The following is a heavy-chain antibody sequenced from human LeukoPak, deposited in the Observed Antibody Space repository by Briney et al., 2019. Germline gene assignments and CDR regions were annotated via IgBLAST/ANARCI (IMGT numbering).Heavy chain of an antibody. D-gene: IGHD3-3*01. CDR2: ISGGAGNT. V-gene: IGHV3-23*01. J-gene: IGHJ6*03. Sequence: GGSLRLSCAASGFTFSTYAMSWVRQAPGKGLEWVSAISGGAGNTYYADSVKGRFTISRDNTNNTLYLQMNSLGAEDTAVYYCAKFVSIFYYYYYMDVRGKGTTVTVSS. CDR3: AKFVSIFYYYYYMDV. CDR1: GFTFSTYA.